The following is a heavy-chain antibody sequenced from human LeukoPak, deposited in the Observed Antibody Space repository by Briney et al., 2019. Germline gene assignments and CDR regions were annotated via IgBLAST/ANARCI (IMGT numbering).Heavy chain of an antibody. CDR3: ARVGEKLSYHYFDY. D-gene: IGHD3-10*01. CDR1: GGSISSYC. CDR2: IYTSGST. Sequence: SETLSLTCTVSGGSISSYCWSWIRQPAGKGLEWIGRIYTSGSTNYNPSLKSRVTMSVDTSKNRFSLKLYSVTAADTAVYYCARVGEKLSYHYFDYWGQGTLVTVSS. V-gene: IGHV4-4*07. J-gene: IGHJ4*02.